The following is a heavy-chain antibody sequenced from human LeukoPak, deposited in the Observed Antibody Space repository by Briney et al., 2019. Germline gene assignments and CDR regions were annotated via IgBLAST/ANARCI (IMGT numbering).Heavy chain of an antibody. V-gene: IGHV4-39*01. D-gene: IGHD6-19*01. J-gene: IGHJ4*02. CDR3: ARQINPWGAVAAFSGTNFDY. Sequence: SETLSLTCTVSGGSISSGGYYWGWIRQPPGKGLEWIGSIYYSGSTYYNPSLKSRVTISVDTSKNQFSLKLSSVTAADTAVYYCARQINPWGAVAAFSGTNFDYWGQGTLVTVSS. CDR2: IYYSGST. CDR1: GGSISSGGYY.